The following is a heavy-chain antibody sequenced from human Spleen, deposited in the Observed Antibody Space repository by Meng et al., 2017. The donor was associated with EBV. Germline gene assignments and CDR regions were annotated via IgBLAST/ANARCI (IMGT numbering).Heavy chain of an antibody. CDR3: AKKYYDTSGYPFSWVDP. D-gene: IGHD3-22*01. CDR1: GGSISSRNHY. J-gene: IGHJ5*02. V-gene: IGHV4-39*07. Sequence: QLQVQESGPGLLKPSETLSLTCTVSGGSISSRNHYWGWIRQPPGRGLEYIGTIYYSGSTYYNPSLKSRVTILVDTSKNEFSLKLSSVTAADTAVYYCAKKYYDTSGYPFSWVDPCGQGTLCNVSS. CDR2: IYYSGST.